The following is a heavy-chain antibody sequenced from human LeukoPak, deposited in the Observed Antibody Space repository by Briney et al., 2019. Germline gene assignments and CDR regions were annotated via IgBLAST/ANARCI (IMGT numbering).Heavy chain of an antibody. CDR2: LDVEHRAI. CDR1: GNTLTDLS. V-gene: IGHV1-24*01. J-gene: IGHJ5*01. CDR3: ATSEVGPTLDS. D-gene: IGHD1-26*01. Sequence: ASVKVSCKVSGNTLTDLSVHWVRQFPGKGLEWMGGLDVEHRAIIYAQKFQGRVTMTEDISTDIAFMELSSLRSEDTALYSCATSEVGPTLDSWGQGTLVTVSS.